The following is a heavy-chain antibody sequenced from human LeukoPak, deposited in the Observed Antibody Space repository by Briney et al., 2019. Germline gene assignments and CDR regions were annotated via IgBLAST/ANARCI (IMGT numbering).Heavy chain of an antibody. Sequence: SQTLSLTCTVSGGSISSGSYYWSWIRQPAGKGLEWIGRIYTSGSTNYNPSLKSRVTISVDTSKNQFSLKLSSVTAADTAVYYCASNYCDSSGYVWFDPWGQGTLVTVSS. V-gene: IGHV4-61*02. CDR2: IYTSGST. J-gene: IGHJ5*02. CDR3: ASNYCDSSGYVWFDP. D-gene: IGHD3-22*01. CDR1: GGSISSGSYY.